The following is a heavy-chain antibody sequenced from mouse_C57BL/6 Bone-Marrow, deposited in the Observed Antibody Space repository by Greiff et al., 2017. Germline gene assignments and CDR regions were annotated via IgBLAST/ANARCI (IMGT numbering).Heavy chain of an antibody. Sequence: VQLQQSGPELVKPGASVKISCKASGYTFTDYYMNWVKQSHGKSLEWIGDINPNNGGTSYNQKLKGKATLTVDKSSITAYMEIRSLTSEDSAVYYCARDYYGSSWYFDYWGQGTILTVSS. CDR3: ARDYYGSSWYFDY. CDR2: INPNNGGT. D-gene: IGHD1-1*01. J-gene: IGHJ2*01. CDR1: GYTFTDYY. V-gene: IGHV1-26*01.